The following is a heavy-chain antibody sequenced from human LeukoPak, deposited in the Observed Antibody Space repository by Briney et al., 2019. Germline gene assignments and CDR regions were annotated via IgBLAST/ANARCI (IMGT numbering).Heavy chain of an antibody. Sequence: GGSLRLSCAASGFTFSSYWMSWVRQAPGKGLEWVTFISYDENKKYYADSVKGRFTVSRDISKNTVYLQMNSLRAEDTAVYYCARSWVPFSGSYNVDYWGQGTLVTVSS. CDR2: ISYDENKK. CDR1: GFTFSSYW. V-gene: IGHV3-30-3*01. CDR3: ARSWVPFSGSYNVDY. J-gene: IGHJ4*02. D-gene: IGHD1-26*01.